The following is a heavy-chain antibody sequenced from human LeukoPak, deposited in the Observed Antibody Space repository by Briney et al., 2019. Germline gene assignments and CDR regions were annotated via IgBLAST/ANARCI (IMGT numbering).Heavy chain of an antibody. J-gene: IGHJ4*02. CDR1: GGSFSGYY. CDR2: INHSGST. CDR3: ARGLRDWELDY. Sequence: SETLSLTCAVYGGSFSGYYWSWIRQPPGKGLEWIGEINHSGSTNYNPSLKSRVTISVDTSKNQFSLKLSSVTAADTAVYYCARGLRDWELDYWGQGTLVTVSS. V-gene: IGHV4-34*01. D-gene: IGHD3-9*01.